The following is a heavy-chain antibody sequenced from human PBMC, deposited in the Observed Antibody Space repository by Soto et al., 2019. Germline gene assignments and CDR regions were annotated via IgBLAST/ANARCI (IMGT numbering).Heavy chain of an antibody. D-gene: IGHD3-10*01. V-gene: IGHV4-4*02. CDR3: ARGMVRGVIMHYYYYMDV. J-gene: IGHJ6*03. Sequence: SETLSLTCAVSSGSISSSNWWSWVRQPPGKGLEWIGEIYHSGSTNYNPSLKSRVTISVDKSKNQFSLKLSSVTAADTAVYYCARGMVRGVIMHYYYYMDVWGKGTTVT. CDR1: SGSISSSNW. CDR2: IYHSGST.